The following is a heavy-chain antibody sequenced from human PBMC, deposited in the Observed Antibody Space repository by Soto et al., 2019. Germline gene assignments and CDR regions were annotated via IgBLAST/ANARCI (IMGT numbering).Heavy chain of an antibody. D-gene: IGHD1-26*01. CDR2: IYNSGST. V-gene: IGHV4-59*01. CDR1: GGSIGSSY. Sequence: SETLSLTCTVSGGSIGSSYWNWIRQPPGKGLEWIGHIYNSGSTRSSPSLRSRVTLSIDTSKNQFSLKLSSVTAADTAVYYCARDSSGSYFNWFGPWGQGILVTVSS. CDR3: ARDSSGSYFNWFGP. J-gene: IGHJ5*02.